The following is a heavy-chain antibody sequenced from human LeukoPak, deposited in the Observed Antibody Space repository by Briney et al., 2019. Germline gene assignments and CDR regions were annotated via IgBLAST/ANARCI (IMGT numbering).Heavy chain of an antibody. V-gene: IGHV1-18*01. CDR1: GYTFTSYG. CDR3: ARDWRYSWNDYYSYCMDV. J-gene: IGHJ6*03. CDR2: ISAYSGDT. D-gene: IGHD1-1*01. Sequence: ASVKVSCKASGYTFTSYGISWVRQAPGQGLEWMGWISAYSGDTNYAQKFQDRVTMTRDTSISTAFMELSRLSSDDTAVYYCARDWRYSWNDYYSYCMDVWGTGTTVTISS.